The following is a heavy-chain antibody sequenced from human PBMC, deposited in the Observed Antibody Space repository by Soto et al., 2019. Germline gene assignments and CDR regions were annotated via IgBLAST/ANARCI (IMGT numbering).Heavy chain of an antibody. V-gene: IGHV3-30*18. Sequence: GGSLRLSCAASGFTFSSYGMHWVRQAPGKGLEWVAVISYDGSNKYYADSVKGRFTISRDNSKNTLYLQMNSLRAEDTAVYYCAKDLPSGSYLYYYYGMDVWGQGTTVTVSS. CDR3: AKDLPSGSYLYYYYGMDV. J-gene: IGHJ6*02. D-gene: IGHD1-26*01. CDR2: ISYDGSNK. CDR1: GFTFSSYG.